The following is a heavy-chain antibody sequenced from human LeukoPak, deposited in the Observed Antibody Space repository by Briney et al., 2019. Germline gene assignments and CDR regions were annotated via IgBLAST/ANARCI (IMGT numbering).Heavy chain of an antibody. J-gene: IGHJ3*02. CDR2: IATSSDYI. Sequence: KPGRSLRLSCAASGFTFSSYAMHWVRQAPGKGLEWVSSIATSSDYIYYAGSLKGRFTISRDNAKNSLYLHMNSLRPDDTAVYYCARGRSITILRGVAISDGFDIWGQGTKVTVS. CDR3: ARGRSITILRGVAISDGFDI. D-gene: IGHD3-10*01. CDR1: GFTFSSYA. V-gene: IGHV3-21*06.